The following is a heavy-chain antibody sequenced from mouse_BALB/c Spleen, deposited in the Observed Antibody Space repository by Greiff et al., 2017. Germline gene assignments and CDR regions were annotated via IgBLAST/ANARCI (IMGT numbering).Heavy chain of an antibody. CDR1: GFAFSSYD. CDR2: ISSGGGST. V-gene: IGHV5-12-1*01. CDR3: ARHDSLNYFDY. Sequence: EVHLVESGGGLVKPGGSLKLSCAASGFAFSSYDMSWVRQKQEMRLEWVAYISSGGGSTYYPDTVKGRFTISRDNAKNTLYLQMSSLKSEDTAMYYCARHDSLNYFDYWGQGTTLTVSS. J-gene: IGHJ2*01.